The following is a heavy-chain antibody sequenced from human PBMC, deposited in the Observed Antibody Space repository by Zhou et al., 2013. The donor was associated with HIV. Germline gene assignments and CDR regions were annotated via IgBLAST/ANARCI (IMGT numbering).Heavy chain of an antibody. J-gene: IGHJ4*02. CDR1: GGTFNNYA. V-gene: IGHV1-69*04. D-gene: IGHD6-19*01. CDR2: IIPSVVVV. Sequence: QVQLVQSGAEVKKPGSSVKVSCKASGGTFNNYAITWVRQAPGQGLEWMGRIIPSVVVVNYAQKFQGRVTITADESTSTAYMELSGLRSEDTGVYYCASPGDGSAVAAQYYFDYWGQGTLVTVSS. CDR3: ASPGDGSAVAAQYYFDY.